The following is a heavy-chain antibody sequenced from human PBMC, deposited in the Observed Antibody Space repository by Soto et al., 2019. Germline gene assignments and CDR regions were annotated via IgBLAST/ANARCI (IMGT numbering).Heavy chain of an antibody. V-gene: IGHV2-5*02. Sequence: QITLKESGPTLVKPTQTLTLTCTFSGFSLSTSGVGVGWIRQPPGKALEWLALIYWDDDKRYSPSLKSRLTITKDTSKNHVVLTMTNMDPVDTATYYCEHQAVAYYDSSGLDYWGQGTLVTVSS. J-gene: IGHJ4*02. CDR1: GFSLSTSGVG. CDR2: IYWDDDK. CDR3: EHQAVAYYDSSGLDY. D-gene: IGHD3-22*01.